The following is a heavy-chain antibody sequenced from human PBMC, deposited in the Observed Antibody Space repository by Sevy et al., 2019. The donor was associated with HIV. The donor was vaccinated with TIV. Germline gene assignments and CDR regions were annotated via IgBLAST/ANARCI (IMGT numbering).Heavy chain of an antibody. CDR1: GFTFSSYA. V-gene: IGHV3-23*01. CDR3: AKDGLYYYDSSGYYDDGNFDY. J-gene: IGHJ4*02. D-gene: IGHD3-22*01. Sequence: GGSLRLSCAASGFTFSSYAMSWVRQAPGKGLEWVSAISGSGGSTYYADSVKGRFTISRDNSKNTLYLQMNSLRAEDTAVHYCAKDGLYYYDSSGYYDDGNFDYWGQGTLVTVSS. CDR2: ISGSGGST.